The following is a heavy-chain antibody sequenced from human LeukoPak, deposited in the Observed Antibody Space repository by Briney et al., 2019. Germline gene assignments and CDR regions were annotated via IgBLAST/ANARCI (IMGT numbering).Heavy chain of an antibody. CDR2: ISSSSSYT. V-gene: IGHV3-11*06. Sequence: PGGSLRLSCAASGFTFSDYYMSWIRQAPGKGLEWVSYISSSSSYTNYADSVKGRFTISRDNAKNSLYLQMNSLRAEDTAVYYCARYYDILTGYYTSIVYWGQGTLVTVSS. J-gene: IGHJ4*02. CDR1: GFTFSDYY. D-gene: IGHD3-9*01. CDR3: ARYYDILTGYYTSIVY.